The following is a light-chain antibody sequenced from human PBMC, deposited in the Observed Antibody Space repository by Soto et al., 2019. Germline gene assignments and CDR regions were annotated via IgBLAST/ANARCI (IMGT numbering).Light chain of an antibody. CDR1: QSIRNY. V-gene: IGKV1-39*01. Sequence: EIELTQSPSSLSSSVGERDTITCRASQSIRNYLNWYQQKPGKAPKLLIYAASSLQSGVPSRFSGSGSGTDFTLTISRLEPEDFAVYYCQQYGSSGTFGQGTKVDIK. J-gene: IGKJ1*01. CDR2: AAS. CDR3: QQYGSSGT.